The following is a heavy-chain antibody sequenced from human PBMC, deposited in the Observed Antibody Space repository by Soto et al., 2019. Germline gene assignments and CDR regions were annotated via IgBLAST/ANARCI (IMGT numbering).Heavy chain of an antibody. J-gene: IGHJ6*03. D-gene: IGHD3-3*01. Sequence: GGSLRLSCAASGFTFSNSGMSWVRQAPGKGLEWVGRIKSKTDGGTTEYAAPGKGRFTISRDESKNTLYLQMNSMKTEDIAVYYCTTTEGYDFWSGYWANYYYYMDVWGKGTTVTVSS. V-gene: IGHV3-15*01. CDR3: TTTEGYDFWSGYWANYYYYMDV. CDR2: IKSKTDGGTT. CDR1: GFTFSNSG.